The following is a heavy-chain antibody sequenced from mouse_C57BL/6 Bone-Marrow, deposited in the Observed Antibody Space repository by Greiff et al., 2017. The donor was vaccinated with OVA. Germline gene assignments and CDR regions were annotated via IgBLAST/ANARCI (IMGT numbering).Heavy chain of an antibody. CDR2: INPYNGGT. CDR3: AITGTVYYAMDY. CDR1: GYTFTDYY. V-gene: IGHV1-19*01. D-gene: IGHD4-1*01. J-gene: IGHJ4*01. Sequence: EVQLQQSGPVLVKPGASVKMSCKASGYTFTDYYMNWVKQSHGKSLEWIGVINPYNGGTSYNQKFKGKATLTVDKSSSTAYMELNSLTSEDSAVYYCAITGTVYYAMDYWGQGTSVTVSS.